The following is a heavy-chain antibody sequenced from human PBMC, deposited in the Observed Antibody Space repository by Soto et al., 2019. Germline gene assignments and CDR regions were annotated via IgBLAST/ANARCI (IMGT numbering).Heavy chain of an antibody. J-gene: IGHJ4*02. CDR1: GGSFHSGGFS. CDR3: ARSTRSTGSFLFDY. D-gene: IGHD1-26*01. Sequence: QLQLQDSGSGLVKPSQTLSLTCAFSGGSFHSGGFSWSWIRQPPGKGMEWIGYIYHSGSTYSNPSLKSRLAISVDRSKNQFSLERTSVTAADTAVYYCARSTRSTGSFLFDYWGQGTLVPVSS. CDR2: IYHSGST. V-gene: IGHV4-30-2*01.